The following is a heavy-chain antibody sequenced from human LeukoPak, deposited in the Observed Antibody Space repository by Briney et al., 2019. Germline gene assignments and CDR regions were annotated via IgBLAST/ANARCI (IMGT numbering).Heavy chain of an antibody. CDR1: GYTFTSYD. J-gene: IGHJ5*02. D-gene: IGHD6-19*01. CDR3: ARGPPYSSGWYDNWFDP. Sequence: ASVKVSCKASGYTFTSYDINWVRQATGQGLEWMGWMDPNSGNTGYAQKFQGRVTMTRNTSISTAYMELSSLRSEDTAVYYCARGPPYSSGWYDNWFDPWGQGTLVTVSS. CDR2: MDPNSGNT. V-gene: IGHV1-8*01.